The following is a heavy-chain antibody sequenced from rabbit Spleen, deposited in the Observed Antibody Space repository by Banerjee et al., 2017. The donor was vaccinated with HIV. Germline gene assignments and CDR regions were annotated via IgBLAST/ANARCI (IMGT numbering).Heavy chain of an antibody. CDR2: INAATAKP. J-gene: IGHJ4*01. D-gene: IGHD1-1*01. CDR3: ARDLVGVIGWNFYL. CDR1: GFSFSDRDV. V-gene: IGHV1S45*01. Sequence: QEQLVESGGGLVQPEGSLTLTCEASGFSFSDRDVMCWVRQAPGKGLEWIACINAATAKPVYATWAKGRFTISRTSSTTVTLRMTSLTATDTATYFCARDLVGVIGWNFYLWGPGTLVTVS.